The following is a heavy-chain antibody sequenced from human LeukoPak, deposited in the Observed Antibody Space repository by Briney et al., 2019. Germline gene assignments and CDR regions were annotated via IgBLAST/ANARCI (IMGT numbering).Heavy chain of an antibody. CDR2: ITTTGGAT. J-gene: IGHJ2*01. Sequence: GGSLRLSCAASGVTFTSYAMSWVRQPPGKGPEWFSGITTTGGATYYADSVKGRFAISRDIPRNTLYLQMNSLRAEDTAVYYCAKDLLVTGAYLYSDLWGRGTLVTVSS. CDR3: AKDLLVTGAYLYSDL. V-gene: IGHV3-23*01. D-gene: IGHD1-14*01. CDR1: GVTFTSYA.